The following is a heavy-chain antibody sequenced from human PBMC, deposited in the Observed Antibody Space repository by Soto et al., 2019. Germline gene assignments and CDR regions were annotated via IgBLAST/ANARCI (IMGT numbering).Heavy chain of an antibody. Sequence: ASVKVSCKASGYTFTSYDINWVRQATGQGLEWMGWMNPNIDNTGYAQKFQGRVTMTRNTSINTAFMELSSLRSEDTAVYFCARAVASLSHMVAWGQGPTVTV. V-gene: IGHV1-8*01. CDR1: GYTFTSYD. CDR2: MNPNIDNT. J-gene: IGHJ6*02. CDR3: ARAVASLSHMVA. D-gene: IGHD3-10*01.